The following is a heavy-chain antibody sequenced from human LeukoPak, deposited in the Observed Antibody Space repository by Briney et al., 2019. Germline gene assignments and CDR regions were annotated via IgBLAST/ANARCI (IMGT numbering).Heavy chain of an antibody. J-gene: IGHJ4*02. CDR3: AKRHSSGWYYPRFFDY. V-gene: IGHV3-23*01. CDR1: GFTFSSLA. Sequence: PGGSLRLYCAASGFTFSSLAMSWVRQARGEGLEWVSAFSGSGGSTYYADSVKGRFTISRDNSKHTLYLQMNSPRAEDTAVYYCAKRHSSGWYYPRFFDYWGQGTLVTVSS. CDR2: FSGSGGST. D-gene: IGHD6-19*01.